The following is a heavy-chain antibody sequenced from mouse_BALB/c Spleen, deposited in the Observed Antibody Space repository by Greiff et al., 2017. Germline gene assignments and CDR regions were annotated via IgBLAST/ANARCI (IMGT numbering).Heavy chain of an antibody. CDR2: IWSGGST. CDR3: ARKNGNYVPYAMDY. V-gene: IGHV2-2*02. CDR1: GFSLTSYG. D-gene: IGHD2-1*01. J-gene: IGHJ4*01. Sequence: VKLVESGPGLVQPSQSLSITCTVSGFSLTSYGVHWVRQSPGKGLEWLGVIWSGGSTDYNAAFISRLSISKDNSKSQVFFKMNSLQANDTAIYYCARKNGNYVPYAMDYWGQGTSVTVSS.